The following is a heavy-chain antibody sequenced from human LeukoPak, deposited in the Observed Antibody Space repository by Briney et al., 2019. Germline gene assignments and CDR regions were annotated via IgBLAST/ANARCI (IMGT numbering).Heavy chain of an antibody. D-gene: IGHD5-12*01. CDR1: GYTFTGYY. CDR2: INPNSGGT. Sequence: ASVKVPCKASGYTFTGYYMHWVRQAPGQGLEWLGWINPNSGGTNYAHKFQGRVTMTRDTSISTAYMELSRLRSDDAAVYYCARASGYSAYDQFDYWGQGTLVTVSS. J-gene: IGHJ4*02. V-gene: IGHV1-2*02. CDR3: ARASGYSAYDQFDY.